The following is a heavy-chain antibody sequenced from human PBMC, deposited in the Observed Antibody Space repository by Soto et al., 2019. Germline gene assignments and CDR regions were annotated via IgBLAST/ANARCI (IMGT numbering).Heavy chain of an antibody. CDR3: ARAPGGRDGYNRIDY. D-gene: IGHD5-12*01. CDR1: GGSISSGGYY. J-gene: IGHJ4*02. Sequence: QVQLQESGPGLVKPSQTLSLTCTVSGGSISSGGYYWSWIRQHPGKGLEWIGYIYYSGSTYYNPSLKSRFTISVDTSKNQFSLKLSSVTAADTAVYYCARAPGGRDGYNRIDYWGQGTLVTVSS. CDR2: IYYSGST. V-gene: IGHV4-31*03.